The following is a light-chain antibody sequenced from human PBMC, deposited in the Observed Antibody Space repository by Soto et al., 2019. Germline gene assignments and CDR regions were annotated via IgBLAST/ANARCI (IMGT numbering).Light chain of an antibody. CDR3: QVWESISDHVV. J-gene: IGLJ2*01. CDR2: GNN. CDR1: SSNLGADYD. Sequence: QSVLTQPPSVSGAPGQRVTISCTGSSSNLGADYDVQWYQQFPGTAPKLLISGNNNRPSGVTDRFSGSKSGNTATLTISRVAAGDEADYYCQVWESISDHVVFGGGTKVTVL. V-gene: IGLV1-40*01.